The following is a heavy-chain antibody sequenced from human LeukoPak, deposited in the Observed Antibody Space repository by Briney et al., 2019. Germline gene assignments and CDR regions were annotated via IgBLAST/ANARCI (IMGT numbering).Heavy chain of an antibody. CDR2: ISGTGGTT. Sequence: GGSLRLSCAASGFTFSSYEMNWVRQAPGKGLEWVSTISGTGGTTYYADSVKGRFTISRDNSKNTLFLQFNSLRADDTAVYYCAKGRGTTVTAAANYWGQGTLVTVSS. CDR3: AKGRGTTVTAAANY. J-gene: IGHJ4*02. V-gene: IGHV3-23*01. D-gene: IGHD4-17*01. CDR1: GFTFSSYE.